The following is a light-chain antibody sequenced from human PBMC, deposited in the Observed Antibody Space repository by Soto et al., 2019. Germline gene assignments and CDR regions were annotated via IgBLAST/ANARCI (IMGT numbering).Light chain of an antibody. V-gene: IGKV1-27*01. CDR2: AAS. J-gene: IGKJ3*01. Sequence: DTQMTQSPSSLSASVGDRVTITWRASQGIYNYLAWYQQKPGKVPKILIYAASSLVSGVPSRFSGSGSGTDFTLTISSLQPEDVATYYCQKCNSAPFTFGPGTKVDIK. CDR3: QKCNSAPFT. CDR1: QGIYNY.